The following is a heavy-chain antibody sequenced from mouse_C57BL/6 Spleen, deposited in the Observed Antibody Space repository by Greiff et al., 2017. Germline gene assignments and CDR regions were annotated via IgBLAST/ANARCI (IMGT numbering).Heavy chain of an antibody. CDR2: INPNNGGT. J-gene: IGHJ3*01. V-gene: IGHV1-26*01. CDR1: GYTFTDYY. Sequence: VQLQQSGPELVKPGASVKISCKASGYTFTDYYMNWVKQSHGKSLEWIGDINPNNGGTSYNQKFKGKATLTVDKSSSTAYMELRSLTSEDSAVYYCARGGYYGSSGFAYWGQGTLVTVSA. CDR3: ARGGYYGSSGFAY. D-gene: IGHD1-1*01.